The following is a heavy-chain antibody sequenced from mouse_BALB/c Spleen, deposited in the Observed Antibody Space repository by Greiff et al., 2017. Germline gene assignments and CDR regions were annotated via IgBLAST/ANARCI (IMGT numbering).Heavy chain of an antibody. J-gene: IGHJ2*01. Sequence: EVHLVESGGDLVKPGGSLKLSCAASGFTFSSYGMSWVRQTPDKRLEWVATISSGGSYTYYPDSVKGRFTISRDNAKNTLYLQMSSLKSEDTAMYYCARLSGSYADYFDYWGQGTTLTVSS. V-gene: IGHV5-6*01. D-gene: IGHD1-1*02. CDR2: ISSGGSYT. CDR3: ARLSGSYADYFDY. CDR1: GFTFSSYG.